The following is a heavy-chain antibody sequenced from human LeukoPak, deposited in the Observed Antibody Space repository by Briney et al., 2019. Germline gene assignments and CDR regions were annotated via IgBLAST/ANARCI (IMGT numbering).Heavy chain of an antibody. D-gene: IGHD3-9*01. J-gene: IGHJ2*01. Sequence: SETLSLTCTVSGGSVSSSGYYWGWIRQPPGKGLEWIGTIHYNGGTYYNPSLKGRVTISIDTSKNRFSLQLSSVAAADTAVYYCARSGYYDILTGYFGLNWYFDFWGRGTLVTVSS. CDR1: GGSVSSSGYY. CDR2: IHYNGGT. V-gene: IGHV4-39*01. CDR3: ARSGYYDILTGYFGLNWYFDF.